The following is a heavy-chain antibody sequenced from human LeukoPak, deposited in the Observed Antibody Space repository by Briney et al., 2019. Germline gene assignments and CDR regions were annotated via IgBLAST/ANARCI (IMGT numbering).Heavy chain of an antibody. V-gene: IGHV3-7*01. CDR2: IKQDGSEQ. Sequence: GGSPRLSCAASGFTFSSYWMSWVRQAPGKGLEWVANIKQDGSEQYSVDSVKGRFTISRDNAKNSLSLQMNSLRAEDTAVYYCARALPGNAPYPLDYWGQGTLVTVSS. CDR1: GFTFSSYW. CDR3: ARALPGNAPYPLDY. J-gene: IGHJ4*02.